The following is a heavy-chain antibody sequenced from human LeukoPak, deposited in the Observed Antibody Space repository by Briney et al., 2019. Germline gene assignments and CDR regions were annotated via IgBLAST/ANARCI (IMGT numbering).Heavy chain of an antibody. CDR2: MNPNSGNT. D-gene: IGHD6-19*01. V-gene: IGHV1-8*02. CDR3: ARGHSSGWY. J-gene: IGHJ4*02. Sequence: GASVKVSCKASGYTFTSYGISWVRQAPGQGLEWMGWMNPNSGNTGYAQKFQGRVTMTRNTSISTAYMELSSLRSEDTTVYYCARGHSSGWYRGQGTLVTVSS. CDR1: GYTFTSYG.